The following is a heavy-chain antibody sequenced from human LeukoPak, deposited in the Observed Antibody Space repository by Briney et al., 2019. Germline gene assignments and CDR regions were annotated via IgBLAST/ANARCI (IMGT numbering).Heavy chain of an antibody. CDR3: ARDRIDYGDYVDY. Sequence: GGSLRLSCAASGLTVSTNYMSWVRQAPGKGLEWVSVIYSGGTTYYADSVKGRFTISRDNSKNTLYLQMNSLGAEDTAVYYCARDRIDYGDYVDYWGQGTLVTVSS. V-gene: IGHV3-66*01. D-gene: IGHD4-17*01. CDR1: GLTVSTNY. J-gene: IGHJ4*02. CDR2: IYSGGTT.